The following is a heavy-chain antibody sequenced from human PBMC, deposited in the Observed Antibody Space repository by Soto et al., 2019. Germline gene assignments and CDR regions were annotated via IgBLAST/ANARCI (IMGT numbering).Heavy chain of an antibody. D-gene: IGHD3-22*01. V-gene: IGHV1-69*12. Sequence: QVQLVQSGAEVKKPGSSVKVSCKASGGTFSSYAISWVRQAPGQGLEWMGGIIPIFGTANYAQKFQGRVTITADESTRTAYMELSSLRSEDTAVYYCARPTRYYYDSSGQSAWFDPWGQGTLVTVSS. CDR1: GGTFSSYA. CDR2: IIPIFGTA. CDR3: ARPTRYYYDSSGQSAWFDP. J-gene: IGHJ5*02.